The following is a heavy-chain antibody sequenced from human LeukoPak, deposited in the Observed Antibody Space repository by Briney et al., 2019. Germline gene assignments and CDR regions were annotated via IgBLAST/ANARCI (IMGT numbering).Heavy chain of an antibody. D-gene: IGHD2-2*02. V-gene: IGHV3-23*01. CDR3: AKTVVPAAIRTPGFYFDY. CDR1: EFPFSSMP. J-gene: IGHJ4*02. CDR2: ISGGGGST. Sequence: GGPLRPPFEPSEFPFSSMPWSGSARAPGRGLGWVSAISGGGGSTYYADSVKGRFTISRDNSKNTLYLQMNSLRAEDTAVYYCAKTVVPAAIRTPGFYFDYWGQGTLVTVSS.